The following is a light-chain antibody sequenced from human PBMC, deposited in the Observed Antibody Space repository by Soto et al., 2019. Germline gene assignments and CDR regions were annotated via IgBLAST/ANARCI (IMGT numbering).Light chain of an antibody. CDR3: QQYGSSPRT. V-gene: IGKV3-20*01. CDR1: QSVSTF. CDR2: GAS. J-gene: IGKJ1*01. Sequence: EFVLTQSPATLSLSPGERAILSCRASQSVSTFLAWFQQKPGQAPRLLIYGASSRATGIPDRFSGSGSGTDFTLTISRLEPEDFAVYYCQQYGSSPRTFGQGTKVDIK.